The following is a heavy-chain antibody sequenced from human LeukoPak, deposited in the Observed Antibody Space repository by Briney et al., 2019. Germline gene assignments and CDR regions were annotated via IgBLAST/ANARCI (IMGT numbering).Heavy chain of an antibody. V-gene: IGHV3-30*02. CDR3: AKDRDDITGGY. CDR2: IRYDGSNK. Sequence: GRSLRLSCAASGFTFSSYGMHWVRQAPGKGLEWVAVIRYDGSNKYYADSVKGRFTISRDNSKNTLYLQMNSLRAEDTAVYYCAKDRDDITGGYWGQGTLVTVSS. CDR1: GFTFSSYG. D-gene: IGHD3-9*01. J-gene: IGHJ4*02.